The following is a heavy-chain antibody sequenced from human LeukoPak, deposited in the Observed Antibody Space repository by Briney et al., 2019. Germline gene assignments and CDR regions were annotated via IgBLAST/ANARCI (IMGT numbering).Heavy chain of an antibody. Sequence: PSDTLSLPCAVYGGSFSCYYWNWIRQAPEKGLEWIGEINHSGSTNYNPSLKSRVTMSVDTSRNQFSLRLSSVTAADTAVYYCARSYDYLWGSHRYTPTYDSWGQGTLVSVSA. V-gene: IGHV4-34*01. D-gene: IGHD3-16*02. CDR3: ARSYDYLWGSHRYTPTYDS. CDR1: GGSFSCYY. CDR2: INHSGST. J-gene: IGHJ4*02.